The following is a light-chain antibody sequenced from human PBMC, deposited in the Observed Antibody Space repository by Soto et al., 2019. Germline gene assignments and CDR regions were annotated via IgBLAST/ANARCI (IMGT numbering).Light chain of an antibody. Sequence: QSVLTQPASVSGSPGQSITISCSGTSSDIGSYNHVAWYQQFPGKSPKLMIYAVSDRPSGVSDRFSGSKSGITASLTISGLQTADEADYYCISYTDRQSYLFGTGTKVTVL. J-gene: IGLJ1*01. CDR2: AVS. V-gene: IGLV2-14*03. CDR3: ISYTDRQSYL. CDR1: SSDIGSYNH.